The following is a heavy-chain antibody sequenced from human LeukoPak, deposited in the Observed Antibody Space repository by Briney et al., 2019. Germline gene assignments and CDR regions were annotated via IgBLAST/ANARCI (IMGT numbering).Heavy chain of an antibody. D-gene: IGHD1-26*01. V-gene: IGHV3-23*01. CDR1: GFTVSSNY. J-gene: IGHJ4*02. CDR2: ISGSGGST. CDR3: AKDLSYLVDY. Sequence: PGGSLRLSCAASGFTVSSNYMSWVRQAPGKGLEWVSAISGSGGSTYYADSVKGRFTISRDNSKNTLYLRMNSLRAEDTAVYYCAKDLSYLVDYWGQGTLVTVSS.